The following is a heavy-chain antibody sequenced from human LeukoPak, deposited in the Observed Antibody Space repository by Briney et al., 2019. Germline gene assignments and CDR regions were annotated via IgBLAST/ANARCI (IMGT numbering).Heavy chain of an antibody. J-gene: IGHJ5*02. CDR1: GGSFSGYY. Sequence: SETLSLTCAVYGGSFSGYYWSWIRRSPGKGLEWIGEINHSGSNNYNPSLKSRVTISVDTSKNQFSLKLISVTAADTAVYYCARAATVRSMIVVARRGRWSDPWGQGTLVTVSS. V-gene: IGHV4-34*01. CDR3: ARAATVRSMIVVARRGRWSDP. CDR2: INHSGSN. D-gene: IGHD3-22*01.